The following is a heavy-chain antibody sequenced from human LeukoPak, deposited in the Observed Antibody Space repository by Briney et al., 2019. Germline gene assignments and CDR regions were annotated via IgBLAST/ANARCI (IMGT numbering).Heavy chain of an antibody. Sequence: SETLSLTCTVSGGSISSSSYYWGWIRQPPGKGLEWIGSIYYSGSTYYNPSLKSRVTISVDTSKNQFSLKLSSVTAADTAVYYCARPKTSESWEYYFDYWGQGTLVTVSS. CDR3: ARPKTSESWEYYFDY. V-gene: IGHV4-39*01. CDR2: IYYSGST. J-gene: IGHJ4*02. D-gene: IGHD1-26*01. CDR1: GGSISSSSYY.